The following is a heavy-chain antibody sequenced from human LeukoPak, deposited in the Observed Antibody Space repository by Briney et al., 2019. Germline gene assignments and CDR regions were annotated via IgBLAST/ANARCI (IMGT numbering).Heavy chain of an antibody. D-gene: IGHD6-13*01. Sequence: KSGGSLRLSCAASGFTFSSYSMNWVRQAPGKGLEWVSSISSSSSYIYYADSVKGRFTISRDNAKNSLYLQMNSLRIEDTAVYYCALRGYSSSWTALDYWGQGTLVTVSS. CDR1: GFTFSSYS. V-gene: IGHV3-21*01. CDR3: ALRGYSSSWTALDY. J-gene: IGHJ4*02. CDR2: ISSSSSYI.